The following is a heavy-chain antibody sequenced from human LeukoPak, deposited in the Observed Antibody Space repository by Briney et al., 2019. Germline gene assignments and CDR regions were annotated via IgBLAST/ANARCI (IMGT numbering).Heavy chain of an antibody. CDR2: ISYDGSNK. J-gene: IGHJ6*03. CDR3: ARGSPYSSGWYPLSHYYYYYYMDV. V-gene: IGHV3-30-3*01. CDR1: GFTFSSYA. Sequence: GRSLRLSCAASGFTFSSYAMHWVRQAPGKGLEWVAVISYDGSNKYYADSVKGRFTISRDNSKNTLYLQMNSLRAEDTAVYYCARGSPYSSGWYPLSHYYYYYYMDVWGKGTTVTVSS. D-gene: IGHD6-19*01.